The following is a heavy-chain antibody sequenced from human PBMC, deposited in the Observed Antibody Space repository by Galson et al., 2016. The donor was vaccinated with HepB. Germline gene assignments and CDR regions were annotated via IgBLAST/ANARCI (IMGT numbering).Heavy chain of an antibody. CDR1: GISVSNNY. Sequence: SLRLSCAASGISVSNNYMTWVRQAPGKGLEWVSSIYSGGATHYADSVKGRFTISRDSSKNTLYLQMNSLRAEDTAVYFCARNPDAAATGTWGWGQGTLVTVSS. J-gene: IGHJ4*02. D-gene: IGHD6-13*01. V-gene: IGHV3-53*01. CDR3: ARNPDAAATGTWG. CDR2: IYSGGAT.